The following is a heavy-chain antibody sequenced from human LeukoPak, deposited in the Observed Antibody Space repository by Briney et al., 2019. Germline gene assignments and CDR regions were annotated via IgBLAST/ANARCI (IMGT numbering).Heavy chain of an antibody. V-gene: IGHV4-59*08. CDR3: ARHRAYSSSSPFDY. CDR2: IYHTGST. Sequence: SETLSLTCSVSGGSISSLYWSWIRQPPGKGLEWIGYIYHTGSTNYNPSLKSRVTMFVDMSKNQFSLRLSSVTAADTAVYYCARHRAYSSSSPFDYWGQGTLVTVSS. J-gene: IGHJ4*02. CDR1: GGSISSLY. D-gene: IGHD6-6*01.